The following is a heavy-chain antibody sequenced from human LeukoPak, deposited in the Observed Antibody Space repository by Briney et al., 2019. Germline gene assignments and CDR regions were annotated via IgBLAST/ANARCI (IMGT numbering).Heavy chain of an antibody. CDR1: GGSISSYY. D-gene: IGHD2-15*01. CDR2: IYYSGST. V-gene: IGHV4-59*01. J-gene: IGHJ4*02. CDR3: AGGVVAALDFDY. Sequence: SETLSLTCTVSGGSISSYYWSWIRQPPGKGLEWIGYIYYSGSTNYNPSLKSRVTISVDTSKNQFSLKLSSVTAADTAGYYCAGGVVAALDFDYWGQGTLVTVSS.